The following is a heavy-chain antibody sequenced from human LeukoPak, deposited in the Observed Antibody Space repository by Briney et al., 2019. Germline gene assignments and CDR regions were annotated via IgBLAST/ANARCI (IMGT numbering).Heavy chain of an antibody. CDR1: GFTFNNYW. D-gene: IGHD3-3*01. CDR3: LLIILGGSSQH. J-gene: IGHJ1*01. Sequence: PGGSLRLSCAASGFTFNNYWMHWVRQAPGKGLVCVSRIKSDGQITTYADSVKGRFTTSRDNAKNTFYLQMNSLRVEDAAVYYCLLIILGGSSQHWGQGTLVSVSS. V-gene: IGHV3-74*01. CDR2: IKSDGQIT.